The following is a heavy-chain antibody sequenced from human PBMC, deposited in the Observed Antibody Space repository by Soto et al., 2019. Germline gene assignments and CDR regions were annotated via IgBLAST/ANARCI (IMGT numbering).Heavy chain of an antibody. V-gene: IGHV3-21*01. D-gene: IGHD3-10*01. Sequence: EVQLVESGGGQVKHGGALRMSCAASVFTFSTYSMNWVRQDPGKGLEWVSSISSSSSYIYYEDSVKGRFTVSRDNAKNSLYLQMNSLRAKDTALYYCARDPPPDYGSGSYYSYYYYYYMDVLCKGTTVTVCS. J-gene: IGHJ6*03. CDR2: ISSSSSYI. CDR3: ARDPPPDYGSGSYYSYYYYYYMDV. CDR1: VFTFSTYS.